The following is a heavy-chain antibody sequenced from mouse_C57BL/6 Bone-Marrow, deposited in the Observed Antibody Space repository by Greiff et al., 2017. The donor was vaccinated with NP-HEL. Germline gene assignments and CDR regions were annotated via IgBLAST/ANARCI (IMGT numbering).Heavy chain of an antibody. CDR1: GYTFTDYY. Sequence: VQLQQSGPELVKPGASVKISCKASGYTFTDYYMNWVKQSHGKSLEWIGDINPNNGGTSYNQKFKGKATLTVDKSSSTAYMELRSLTSEDSAVDYYARFTTVVAPDYWGQGTTLTVSS. J-gene: IGHJ2*01. CDR3: ARFTTVVAPDY. CDR2: INPNNGGT. V-gene: IGHV1-26*01. D-gene: IGHD1-1*01.